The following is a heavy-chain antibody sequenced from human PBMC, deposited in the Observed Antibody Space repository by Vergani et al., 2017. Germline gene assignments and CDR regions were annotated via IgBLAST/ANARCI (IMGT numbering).Heavy chain of an antibody. CDR2: IKQDGSEK. D-gene: IGHD3-3*01. CDR3: ARDAALRTIFGVVPMDS. J-gene: IGHJ4*02. V-gene: IGHV3-7*01. Sequence: VHLVESGGELVQPGGSLRLSCAASGFTFSRYWMAWVRQAPGKGLEWVANIKQDGSEKYYVDSVKGRFTISRDNAKNSLYLQMNGLRAEDTAVYYCARDAALRTIFGVVPMDSWGQGTLVSVSS. CDR1: GFTFSRYW.